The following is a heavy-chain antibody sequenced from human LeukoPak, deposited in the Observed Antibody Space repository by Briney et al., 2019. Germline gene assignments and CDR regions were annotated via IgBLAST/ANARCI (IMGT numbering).Heavy chain of an antibody. D-gene: IGHD6-19*01. CDR2: ISASGGST. V-gene: IGHV3-23*01. J-gene: IGHJ3*01. CDR3: AKGWLGAALDV. Sequence: GGCLRLSCAASGFTFSSDAMSWVRQAPGKGLEWVSVISASGGSTYYADSVKRRFTISRDNSKNTLYLQMSSLRADDTALYYCAKGWLGAALDVWGQGTMVSVSS. CDR1: GFTFSSDA.